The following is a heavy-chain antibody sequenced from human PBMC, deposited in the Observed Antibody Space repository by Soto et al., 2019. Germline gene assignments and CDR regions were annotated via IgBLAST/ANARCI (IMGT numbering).Heavy chain of an antibody. Sequence: QVQLVESGGGVVQPGRSLRLSCAASGFTFSSYGMHWVRQAPGKGLEWVAVIWYDGSNKYYADSVKGRFTISRDNSKNTLYLQMNRLRAEDTAVYYCARDLKDYIVTMVRGVYFDAFDIWSQGTMVTVSS. J-gene: IGHJ3*02. D-gene: IGHD3-10*01. CDR1: GFTFSSYG. V-gene: IGHV3-33*01. CDR2: IWYDGSNK. CDR3: ARDLKDYIVTMVRGVYFDAFDI.